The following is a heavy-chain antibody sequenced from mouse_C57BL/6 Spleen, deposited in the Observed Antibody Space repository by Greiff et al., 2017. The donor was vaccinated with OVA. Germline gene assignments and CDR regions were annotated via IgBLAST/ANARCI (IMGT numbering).Heavy chain of an antibody. V-gene: IGHV5-15*01. J-gene: IGHJ3*01. CDR3: ARHGYGFAY. CDR2: ISNLAYSI. CDR1: GFTFSDYG. D-gene: IGHD2-10*02. Sequence: DVKLEESGGGLVQPGGSLKLSCAASGFTFSDYGMAWVRQAPRKGPEWVAFISNLAYSIYYADTVTGRFTISRENAKNTLYLEMSSLRSEDTAMYYCARHGYGFAYWGQGTLVTVSA.